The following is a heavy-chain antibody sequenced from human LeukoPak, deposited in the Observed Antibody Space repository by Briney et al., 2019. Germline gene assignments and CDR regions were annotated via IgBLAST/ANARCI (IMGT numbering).Heavy chain of an antibody. V-gene: IGHV3-23*01. CDR2: ISGSGGST. Sequence: GGSLRLSCAASGFTSSSHAMSWVRQAPGKGLEWVSAISGSGGSTYYADSVKGRFTISRDNSKNTLYLQMNSLRAEDTAVYYCAKDGSYYDSSGSRPYWGQGTLVTVSS. CDR1: GFTSSSHA. J-gene: IGHJ4*02. CDR3: AKDGSYYDSSGSRPY. D-gene: IGHD3-22*01.